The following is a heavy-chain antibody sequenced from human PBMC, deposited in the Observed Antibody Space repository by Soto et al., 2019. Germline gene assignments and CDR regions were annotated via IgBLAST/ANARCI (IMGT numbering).Heavy chain of an antibody. CDR1: GFTFSSYA. V-gene: IGHV3-23*01. Sequence: GALRLSCAASGFTFSSYAMTWVRQAPGRGLEWVSVISTTGGRTYYADSVKGRFTTSRDNSKNTLYLQMNSLRAEDTAVYYCSKPIAAVGNPKFDSRGQGTLVTVSS. CDR3: SKPIAAVGNPKFDS. CDR2: ISTTGGRT. J-gene: IGHJ4*02. D-gene: IGHD6-13*01.